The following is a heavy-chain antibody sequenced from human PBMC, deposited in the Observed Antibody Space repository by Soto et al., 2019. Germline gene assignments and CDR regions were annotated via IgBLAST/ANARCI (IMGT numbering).Heavy chain of an antibody. J-gene: IGHJ4*02. CDR2: ISNDGNNK. V-gene: IGHV3-30*18. Sequence: PGGSLRLSCAASGFTFSINDMHWVRQAPGRGLEWVAVISNDGNNKYYADSVKGRFTLSRDNSKNMVYLQMDRLRVEDTAVYYCAKDHKTYNWDYIFDSWGPGNLVTVSS. CDR1: GFTFSIND. CDR3: AKDHKTYNWDYIFDS. D-gene: IGHD1-7*01.